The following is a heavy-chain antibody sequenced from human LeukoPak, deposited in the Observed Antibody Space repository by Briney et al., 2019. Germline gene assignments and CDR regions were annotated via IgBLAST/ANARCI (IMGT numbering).Heavy chain of an antibody. CDR2: INHSGST. V-gene: IGHV4-34*01. D-gene: IGHD1-14*01. CDR1: GGSFSGYY. Sequence: SETLSLTCAVYGGSFSGYYWSWIRQPPGKGLEWIGEINHSGSTNYNPSLKSRVTISVDTSKNQFSLKLSSVTAADTAVYHCARGGPTFGGRWNHKPLGRAFDIWGQGTMVTVSS. J-gene: IGHJ3*02. CDR3: ARGGPTFGGRWNHKPLGRAFDI.